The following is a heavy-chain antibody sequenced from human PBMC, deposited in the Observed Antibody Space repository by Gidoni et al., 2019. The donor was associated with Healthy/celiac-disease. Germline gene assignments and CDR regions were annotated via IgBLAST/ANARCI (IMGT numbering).Heavy chain of an antibody. D-gene: IGHD5-18*01. Sequence: QVQLVESGGGLVKPGGPLRLPCAASGFTFSDYYMSWIRQAPGKGLEWVSYISSSGSTIYYADSVKGRFTISRDNAKNSLYLQMNSLRAEDTAVYYCARDLVDTTGYYYYGMDVWGQGTTVTVSS. CDR3: ARDLVDTTGYYYYGMDV. CDR2: ISSSGSTI. J-gene: IGHJ6*02. V-gene: IGHV3-11*01. CDR1: GFTFSDYY.